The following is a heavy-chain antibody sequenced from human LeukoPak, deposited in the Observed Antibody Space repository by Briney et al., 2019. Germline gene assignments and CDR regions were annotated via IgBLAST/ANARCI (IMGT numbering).Heavy chain of an antibody. CDR1: GGSISTYS. Sequence: SETLSLTCTVSGGSISTYSWSWIRQPPGKGLEWIAYIYYSGSTNYNPSLKSRVTISVDTSKNQFSLKLSSVTAADTAVYYCSRDGSSSDWSAFDIWGQGTMVTVSS. D-gene: IGHD6-19*01. CDR2: IYYSGST. CDR3: SRDGSSSDWSAFDI. J-gene: IGHJ3*02. V-gene: IGHV4-59*12.